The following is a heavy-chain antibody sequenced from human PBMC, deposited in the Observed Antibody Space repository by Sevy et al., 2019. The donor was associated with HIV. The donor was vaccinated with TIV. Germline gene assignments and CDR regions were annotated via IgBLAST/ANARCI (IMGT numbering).Heavy chain of an antibody. V-gene: IGHV3-7*01. CDR3: ARSGGSYDYGMDV. CDR2: IKQDGSEN. CDR1: EFTFSSYW. J-gene: IGHJ6*02. D-gene: IGHD1-26*01. Sequence: GGSLRLSCAASEFTFSSYWMSWVRQAPGKGLEWVANIKQDGSENYYGDSVKGRFTTSRENAKNSLYLQMNSLRAEDTAVYYCARSGGSYDYGMDVWGQGTTVTVSS.